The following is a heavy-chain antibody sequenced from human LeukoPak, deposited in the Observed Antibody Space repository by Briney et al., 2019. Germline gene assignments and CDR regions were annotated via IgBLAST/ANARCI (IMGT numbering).Heavy chain of an antibody. V-gene: IGHV3-21*01. CDR2: ITTSSSYI. CDR3: AREVDAFDL. J-gene: IGHJ3*01. CDR1: GLSFSTYV. Sequence: GGSLRLSCEASGLSFSTYVMVWIRQAPGKGLEWISSITTSSSYIYYADSVKGRFFISRDNAKNSLYLQMNGLRAEDTAVYYCAREVDAFDLWGQGTMVTVSS.